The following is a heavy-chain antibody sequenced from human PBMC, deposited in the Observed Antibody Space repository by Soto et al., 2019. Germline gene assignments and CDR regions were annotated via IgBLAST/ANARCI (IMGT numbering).Heavy chain of an antibody. CDR3: ARTSYSSSPFYYFVDV. CDR1: GGSLNSDGFY. J-gene: IGHJ6*02. D-gene: IGHD6-6*01. CDR2: IYYSGYT. Sequence: QVQLQESGPGLVKPSQTLSLTCSVSGGSLNSDGFYWSWIRQHPGKGLEWMGYIYYSGYTYYNPSLKSRITMSVDTSKNQLTLRLSSVTAADTAVYYCARTSYSSSPFYYFVDVWGQGTTVIVSS. V-gene: IGHV4-31*03.